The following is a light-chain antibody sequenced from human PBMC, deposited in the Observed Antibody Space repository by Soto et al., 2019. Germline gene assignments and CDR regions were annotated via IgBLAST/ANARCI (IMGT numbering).Light chain of an antibody. Sequence: EIVLTQSPGALSLSPGERATLSCRASQSVSSTYLVWYQQKPGQAPRLLIYGATSRASGIPDRFSGSGSGTDFTLTISRLEPEDFAVYYCQQFGDSLTFGPGTKVDI. CDR2: GAT. J-gene: IGKJ3*01. CDR3: QQFGDSLT. CDR1: QSVSSTY. V-gene: IGKV3-20*01.